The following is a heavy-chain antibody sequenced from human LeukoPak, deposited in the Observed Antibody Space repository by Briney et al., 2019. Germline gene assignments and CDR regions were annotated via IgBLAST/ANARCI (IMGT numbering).Heavy chain of an antibody. J-gene: IGHJ4*02. D-gene: IGHD3-22*01. CDR3: ARHTPYYYDSSGYYRY. Sequence: SETLSLTCTVSGGSISSYYWSWIRQPPGKGLEWIGYIYYSGSTNYNPSLKSRVTISVDTSKNQFSLKLSSVTAADTAVYYCARHTPYYYDSSGYYRYWGQGTLVTVSS. CDR2: IYYSGST. CDR1: GGSISSYY. V-gene: IGHV4-59*08.